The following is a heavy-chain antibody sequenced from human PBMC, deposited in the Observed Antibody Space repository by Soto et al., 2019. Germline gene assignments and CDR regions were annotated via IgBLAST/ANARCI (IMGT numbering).Heavy chain of an antibody. CDR2: IIPILGIA. CDR3: ARDRTVTANWYFDL. Sequence: QVQLVQSGAEVKKPGSSVKVSCKASGGTFSSYTISWVRQAPGQGLEWMGRIIPILGIANSAQKFQGRVTITADKSTRTAYMELSSLSSEDTAVYYWARDRTVTANWYFDLWCRVTLVTVSS. CDR1: GGTFSSYT. V-gene: IGHV1-69*08. D-gene: IGHD2-21*02. J-gene: IGHJ2*01.